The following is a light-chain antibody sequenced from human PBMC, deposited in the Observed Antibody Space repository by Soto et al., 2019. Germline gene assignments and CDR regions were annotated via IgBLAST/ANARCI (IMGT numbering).Light chain of an antibody. CDR2: GVS. V-gene: IGKV3-15*01. J-gene: IGKJ3*01. Sequence: EIVMTQSPATVSVSPGERATLSCRASQSVSNNLAWYQQKPGQGPRLLIYGVSTRATGIPARFSGSGSGTEFTLTISSLQSEDFAVYYCQQYTNWPTFTFGPGTKVDIK. CDR1: QSVSNN. CDR3: QQYTNWPTFT.